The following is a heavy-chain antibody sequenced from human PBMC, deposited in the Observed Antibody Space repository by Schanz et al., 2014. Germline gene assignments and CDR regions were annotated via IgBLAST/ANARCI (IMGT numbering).Heavy chain of an antibody. J-gene: IGHJ6*02. V-gene: IGHV4-34*01. CDR1: GGPFSGYF. Sequence: QVQLQQWGAGLLKPSETLSLTCAVYGGPFSGYFWSWIRQSPGKGLQWIGEIHHSGSIIYNPSLRSGVTISRDPPKNQFSLKVPSVTAADTAVYYCARHLINAYGMDVWGQGTAVTVSS. CDR3: ARHLINAYGMDV. D-gene: IGHD3-3*02. CDR2: IHHSGSI.